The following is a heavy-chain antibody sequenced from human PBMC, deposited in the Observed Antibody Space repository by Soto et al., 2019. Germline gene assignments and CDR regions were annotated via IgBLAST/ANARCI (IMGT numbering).Heavy chain of an antibody. Sequence: EVQLVESGGGLVQPGRSLRLSCAASGFTFDDYAMHWVRQAPGKGLEWVSGISWNSGSIGYADSVKGRFTISRDNAKNSLNLQMNSLRAEDTAVYYCVKGDRSWSVWYEMDYWGQGTLVTVSS. V-gene: IGHV3-9*01. CDR2: ISWNSGSI. D-gene: IGHD6-13*01. J-gene: IGHJ4*02. CDR1: GFTFDDYA. CDR3: VKGDRSWSVWYEMDY.